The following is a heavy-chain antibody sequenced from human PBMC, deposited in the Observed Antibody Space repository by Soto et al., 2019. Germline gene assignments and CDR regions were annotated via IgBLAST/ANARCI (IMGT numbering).Heavy chain of an antibody. J-gene: IGHJ6*02. CDR3: ARQGCSSTSCYTGYYYYYYGMDV. Sequence: GESLKISCKGSGYSFTSYWIGWVRQMPGKGLEWMGIIYPGDSDTRYSPSLQGQVTISADKSISTAYLQWSSLKASDTAMYYCARQGCSSTSCYTGYYYYYYGMDVWGQGTTVTVSS. V-gene: IGHV5-51*01. CDR1: GYSFTSYW. D-gene: IGHD2-2*02. CDR2: IYPGDSDT.